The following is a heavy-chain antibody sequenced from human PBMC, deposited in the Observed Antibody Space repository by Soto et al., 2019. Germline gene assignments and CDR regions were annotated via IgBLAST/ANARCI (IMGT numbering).Heavy chain of an antibody. V-gene: IGHV3-66*01. J-gene: IGHJ6*04. CDR3: ARDDVLCDGGRCYGVPLDV. Sequence: EVHLVESGGGLVQPGGSLRLSCAASGFTVSSKYMSWVRQAPGKGLEWVSLIQSGGPTYYADSVKDRFTISRDTSENTLHLQMDSLRAEDTAVYYCARDDVLCDGGRCYGVPLDVWGEGTTVTVSS. D-gene: IGHD2-15*01. CDR2: IQSGGPT. CDR1: GFTVSSKY.